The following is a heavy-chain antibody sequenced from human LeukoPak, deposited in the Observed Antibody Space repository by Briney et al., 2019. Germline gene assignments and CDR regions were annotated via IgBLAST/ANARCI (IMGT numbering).Heavy chain of an antibody. J-gene: IGHJ4*02. V-gene: IGHV3-23*01. Sequence: GGSLRLSCAASGFTFSSYAMTWVRQAPGKGLEWVSIISDSGGSTYYADSVKGRFTISRDNSKNTLYLQMNSLRAEDTAIYYCARLSGYSSIDYWGQGALVTVSS. CDR2: ISDSGGST. CDR1: GFTFSSYA. D-gene: IGHD6-13*01. CDR3: ARLSGYSSIDY.